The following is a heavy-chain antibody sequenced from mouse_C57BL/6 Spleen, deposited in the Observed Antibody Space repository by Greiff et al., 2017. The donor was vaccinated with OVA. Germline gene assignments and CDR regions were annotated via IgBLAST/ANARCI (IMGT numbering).Heavy chain of an antibody. D-gene: IGHD2-2*01. CDR2: IHPNSGSN. J-gene: IGHJ3*01. CDR1: GYTFTSYW. Sequence: QVQLQQPGAELVKPGASVKLSCKASGYTFTSYWMHWVKQRPGQGLEWIGMIHPNSGSNNYNEKFKSKATLTVDKSSSTAYMQLSSLPSYDSSVYYCADGGLRRGFAYWGQGTLVTVSA. CDR3: ADGGLRRGFAY. V-gene: IGHV1-64*01.